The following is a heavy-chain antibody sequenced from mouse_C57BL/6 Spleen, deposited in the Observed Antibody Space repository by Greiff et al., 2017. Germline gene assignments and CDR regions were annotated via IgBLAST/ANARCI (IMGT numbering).Heavy chain of an antibody. CDR2: ISSGSSTI. CDR3: ARSTMVTTYYFDY. CDR1: GFTFSDYG. Sequence: DVMLVESGGGLVKPGGSLKLSCAASGFTFSDYGMHWVRQAPEKGLEWVAYISSGSSTIYYADTVKGRFTISRDNAKNTLFLQMTSLRSEDTAMYYCARSTMVTTYYFDYWGQGTTLTVSS. V-gene: IGHV5-17*01. J-gene: IGHJ2*01. D-gene: IGHD2-2*01.